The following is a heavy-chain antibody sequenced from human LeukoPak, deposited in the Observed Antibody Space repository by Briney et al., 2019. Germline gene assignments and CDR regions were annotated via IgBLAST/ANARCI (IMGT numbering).Heavy chain of an antibody. CDR3: ARDAFGLLLNYWYFDL. V-gene: IGHV4-4*07. CDR1: GGSISSYY. CDR2: IYTSGST. Sequence: SETLSLTCTVSGGSISSYYWSWIRQPAGKGLEWIGRIYTSGSTNYNPPLKSRVTMSVDTSKNQFSLKLSSVTAADTAVYYCARDAFGLLLNYWYFDLWGRGTLVTVSS. D-gene: IGHD1-26*01. J-gene: IGHJ2*01.